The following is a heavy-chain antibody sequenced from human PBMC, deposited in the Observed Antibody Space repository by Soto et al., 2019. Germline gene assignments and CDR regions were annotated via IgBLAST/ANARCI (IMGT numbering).Heavy chain of an antibody. Sequence: SVKVSCKASGGTFSSYAISWVRQAPGQGLEWMGGIIPIFGTANYAQKFQGRVTITADESTSTAYMELSSLRSEDTAVYYCARDFKGVVRGVMDPYYYYYGMDVWGQGTTVTVSS. V-gene: IGHV1-69*13. CDR1: GGTFSSYA. CDR3: ARDFKGVVRGVMDPYYYYYGMDV. J-gene: IGHJ6*02. CDR2: IIPIFGTA. D-gene: IGHD3-10*01.